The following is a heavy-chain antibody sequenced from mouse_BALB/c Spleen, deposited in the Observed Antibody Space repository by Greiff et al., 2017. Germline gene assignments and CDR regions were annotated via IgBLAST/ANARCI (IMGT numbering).Heavy chain of an antibody. V-gene: IGHV1-7*01. CDR2: INPSTGYT. Sequence: VQLQQSGAELAKPGASVKMSCKASGYTFTSYWMHWVKQRPGQGLEWIGYINPSTGYTEYNQKFKDKATLTADKSSSTAYMQLSSLTSEDSAVYYCARGWYLDYWGQGTTLTVSS. CDR3: ARGWYLDY. J-gene: IGHJ2*01. CDR1: GYTFTSYW. D-gene: IGHD1-1*02.